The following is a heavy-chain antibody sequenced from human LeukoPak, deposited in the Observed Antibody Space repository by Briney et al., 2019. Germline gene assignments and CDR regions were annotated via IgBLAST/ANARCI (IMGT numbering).Heavy chain of an antibody. V-gene: IGHV3-48*02. Sequence: PGGSLRLSCAASGFTFTSYSMNWVRQAPGKGLEWVSYISSSSSTLYYADSVKGRFTISRDNAKNSLYLKMDSLRDEDTAVYYCAREASGSQLSDAFDIWGQGTMVTVSS. D-gene: IGHD1-26*01. CDR2: ISSSSSTL. CDR3: AREASGSQLSDAFDI. CDR1: GFTFTSYS. J-gene: IGHJ3*02.